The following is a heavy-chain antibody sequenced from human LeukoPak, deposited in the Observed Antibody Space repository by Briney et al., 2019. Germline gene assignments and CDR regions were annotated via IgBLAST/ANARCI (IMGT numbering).Heavy chain of an antibody. Sequence: VASVKVSCKASGYTFTSYYMHWVRHAPGQGLEWMGIINPSGGSTSYAQKFQGRVTMTRDTSTSTVHMELSSLRSEDTAVYYCARDHGPQYYDILTGYLFDYWGQGTLVTVPS. CDR1: GYTFTSYY. V-gene: IGHV1-46*01. CDR2: INPSGGST. J-gene: IGHJ4*02. D-gene: IGHD3-9*01. CDR3: ARDHGPQYYDILTGYLFDY.